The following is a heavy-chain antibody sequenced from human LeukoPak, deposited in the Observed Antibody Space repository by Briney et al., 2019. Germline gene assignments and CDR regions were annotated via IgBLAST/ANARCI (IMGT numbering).Heavy chain of an antibody. CDR1: GYTFSNYG. V-gene: IGHV1-18*01. D-gene: IGHD3-10*01. Sequence: ASVKVSCKTSGYTFSNYGINWVRQAPGQGLEWMGWISAYNGNTNFAQKLQGRVTMTTDTSTSTAYMELRSLRSDDTAVYYCARYGSGIVYFDYWGQGTLVTVSS. J-gene: IGHJ4*02. CDR3: ARYGSGIVYFDY. CDR2: ISAYNGNT.